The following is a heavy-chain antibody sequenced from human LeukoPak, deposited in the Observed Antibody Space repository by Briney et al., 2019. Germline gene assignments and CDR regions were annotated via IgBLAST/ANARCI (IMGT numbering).Heavy chain of an antibody. CDR2: ISYDGSNK. Sequence: GGSLRLSCAASGFTFSSYSMNWVRQAPGKGLEWVAVISYDGSNKYYADSVKGRFTISRDNSKNTLYLQMNSLRAEDTAVYYCAKDRPSYYFDYWGQGTLVTVSS. V-gene: IGHV3-30*18. CDR3: AKDRPSYYFDY. J-gene: IGHJ4*02. CDR1: GFTFSSYS.